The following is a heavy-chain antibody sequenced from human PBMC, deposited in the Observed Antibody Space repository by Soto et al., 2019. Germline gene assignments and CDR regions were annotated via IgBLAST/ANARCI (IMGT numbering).Heavy chain of an antibody. CDR1: GGSISSYY. D-gene: IGHD3-16*01. CDR3: ARVSITFGGVISFDY. Sequence: KPSETLSLTCTVSGGSISSYYWSWTRQPPGKGLEWIGYIYYSGSTNYNPSLKSRVTISVDTSKNQFSLKLSSVTAADTAVYYCARVSITFGGVISFDYWGQGTLVTVSS. J-gene: IGHJ4*02. V-gene: IGHV4-59*01. CDR2: IYYSGST.